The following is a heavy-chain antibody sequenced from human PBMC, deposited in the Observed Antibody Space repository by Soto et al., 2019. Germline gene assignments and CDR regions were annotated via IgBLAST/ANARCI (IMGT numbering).Heavy chain of an antibody. CDR3: ARVTWLRGMGI. J-gene: IGHJ6*02. Sequence: SHTLSLTCVISGDSVSSNSGAWNWIRQSPSRGLEWLGRTYYRSRWSFDYALSVKSRLTIDPDTSKNQFSLHLDSLTPEDTAVYYCARVTWLRGMGIWGQGTPVTVSS. V-gene: IGHV6-1*01. CDR2: TYYRSRWSF. D-gene: IGHD3-10*01. CDR1: GDSVSSNSGA.